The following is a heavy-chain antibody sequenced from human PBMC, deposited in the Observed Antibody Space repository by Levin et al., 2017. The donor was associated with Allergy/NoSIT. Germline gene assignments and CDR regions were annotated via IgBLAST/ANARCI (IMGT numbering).Heavy chain of an antibody. J-gene: IGHJ4*02. V-gene: IGHV3-21*01. Sequence: PGGSLRLSCAASGFTFSSYSMNWVRQAPGKGLEWVSSISSSSSYIYYADSVKGRFTISRDNAKNSLYLQMNSLRAEDTAVYYCARDDVDIVATITPFDYWGQGTLVTVSS. CDR2: ISSSSSYI. CDR1: GFTFSSYS. D-gene: IGHD5-12*01. CDR3: ARDDVDIVATITPFDY.